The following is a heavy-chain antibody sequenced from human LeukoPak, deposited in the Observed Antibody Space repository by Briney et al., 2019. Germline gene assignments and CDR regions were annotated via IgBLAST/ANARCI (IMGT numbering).Heavy chain of an antibody. CDR3: ARDRIPGYFDD. J-gene: IGHJ4*02. V-gene: IGHV4-38-2*02. CDR1: RYSIDSGYY. CDR2: IHHSGTT. Sequence: SETLSLTCTVSRYSIDSGYYWGWIRQPPGKGLEWIGSIHHSGTTYYNPSLKSRVTISVDTSKKQISLKLSSVTAADTAVYYCARDRIPGYFDDWGQGTLVTVSS.